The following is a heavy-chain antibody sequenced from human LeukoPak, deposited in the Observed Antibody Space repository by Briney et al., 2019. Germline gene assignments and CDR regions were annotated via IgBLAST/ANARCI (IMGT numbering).Heavy chain of an antibody. D-gene: IGHD2-21*02. Sequence: GESLRISCKGSGYSFTTYWISWVRQMPGKGLEWTGRIAPSDSYTYYSPSFQGHVTISADKSINTAYLQWTSLRASDTAMYYCARRLASCGGDCYSFDYWGQGTLVTVSS. V-gene: IGHV5-10-1*01. CDR3: ARRLASCGGDCYSFDY. J-gene: IGHJ4*02. CDR2: IAPSDSYT. CDR1: GYSFTTYW.